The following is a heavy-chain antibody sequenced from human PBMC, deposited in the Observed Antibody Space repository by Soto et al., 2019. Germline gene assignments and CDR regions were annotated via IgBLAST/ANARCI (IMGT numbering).Heavy chain of an antibody. V-gene: IGHV4-59*01. Sequence: QLQLQESGPGLVKPSETLSLTCTVSGGSINGYYWSWIRQSPGKGLEYIGYIYYSGTTNYNPSLKRRVTLSLDTSKNQFSLTLSSVTAADTAVYYCARGGGSPYYWGQGTLVTVSS. CDR3: ARGGGSPYY. J-gene: IGHJ4*02. D-gene: IGHD2-15*01. CDR2: IYYSGTT. CDR1: GGSINGYY.